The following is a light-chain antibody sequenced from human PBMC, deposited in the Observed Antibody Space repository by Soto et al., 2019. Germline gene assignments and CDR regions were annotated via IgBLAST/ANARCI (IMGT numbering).Light chain of an antibody. J-gene: IGLJ2*01. CDR2: EVN. Sequence: QSVLTQPPSASGSPGQSVTISCTGTTSDVGGYNYVSWYQLHPGKVPKLIISEVNKRPSGVPDRFSGSKSGSTASLTVSGLQAEDEADYFCSSYAGSKNFILFGGGTKVTDL. V-gene: IGLV2-8*01. CDR1: TSDVGGYNY. CDR3: SSYAGSKNFIL.